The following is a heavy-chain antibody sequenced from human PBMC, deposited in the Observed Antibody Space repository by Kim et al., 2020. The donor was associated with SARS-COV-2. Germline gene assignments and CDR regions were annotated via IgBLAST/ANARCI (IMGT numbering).Heavy chain of an antibody. CDR1: GFTFSSYA. J-gene: IGHJ6*02. CDR2: ISSNGGST. D-gene: IGHD2-8*01. CDR3: VKCDGVGYYYYGMDV. V-gene: IGHV3-64D*09. Sequence: GGSLRLSCSASGFTFSSYAMHWVRQAPGKGLEYVSAISSNGGSTYYADSVKGRFTISRDNSKNTLYLQMSSLRAEDTAVYYCVKCDGVGYYYYGMDVWGQGTTVTVSS.